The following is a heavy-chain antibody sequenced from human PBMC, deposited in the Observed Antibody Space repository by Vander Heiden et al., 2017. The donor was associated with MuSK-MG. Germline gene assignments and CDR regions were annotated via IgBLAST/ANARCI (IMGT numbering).Heavy chain of an antibody. CDR2: IYYSGST. D-gene: IGHD3-22*01. CDR3: ARTYDSSGYFGY. Sequence: QVQVQESGPGLVKPSQTLSLTCTVPGGSITSGGYYWSWIRQHPGKGLEWIGYIYYSGSTYYNPSLKSRVTISVDTSKNQFSLKLSSVTAADTAVYYCARTYDSSGYFGYWGQGTLVTVSS. CDR1: GGSITSGGYY. V-gene: IGHV4-31*03. J-gene: IGHJ4*02.